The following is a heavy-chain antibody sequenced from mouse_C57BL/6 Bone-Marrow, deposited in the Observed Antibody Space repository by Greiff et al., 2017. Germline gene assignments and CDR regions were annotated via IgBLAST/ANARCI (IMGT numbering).Heavy chain of an antibody. CDR2: ISNLACSI. J-gene: IGHJ4*01. Sequence: EVHLVESGGGLVQPGGSLKLSCAASGFTFSDYGMAWVRQAPRKGLEWVAFISNLACSIYYADNVQGRFTISRENAKNTLYLEMSSLRSEDTAMYYCARSYGSGGAMDYWGQGTSVTVSS. D-gene: IGHD1-1*01. V-gene: IGHV5-15*01. CDR1: GFTFSDYG. CDR3: ARSYGSGGAMDY.